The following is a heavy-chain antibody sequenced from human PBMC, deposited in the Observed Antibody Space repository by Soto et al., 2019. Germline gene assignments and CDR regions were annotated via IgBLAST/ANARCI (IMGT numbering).Heavy chain of an antibody. CDR3: ARVWVGRCFAF. J-gene: IGHJ4*02. D-gene: IGHD3-16*01. CDR1: GFTFDDYA. CDR2: ISWNSGSL. V-gene: IGHV3-9*01. Sequence: EVQLVQSGGGLVQPGESLRLSCVTSGFTFDDYAMHWVRQRPGKGLEWVSGISWNSGSLVYADSVKGRFTISRENAKNSLYLQMDSLTVEDTALYYCARVWVGRCFAFWGQGTLVTVSA.